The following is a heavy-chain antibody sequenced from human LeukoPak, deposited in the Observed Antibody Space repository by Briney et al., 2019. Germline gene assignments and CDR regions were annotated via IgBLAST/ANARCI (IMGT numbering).Heavy chain of an antibody. J-gene: IGHJ5*02. CDR3: ARARVVVVAGGAWFDP. D-gene: IGHD2-15*01. CDR1: GGSISSSSYY. Sequence: SETLSLTCTVSGGSISSSSYYWGWIRQPPGKGLEWIGSIYYSGSTYYNPSLKSRVTISVDTSKNQFSLKLSSVTAADTAMYYCARARVVVVAGGAWFDPWGQGTLVTVSS. V-gene: IGHV4-39*07. CDR2: IYYSGST.